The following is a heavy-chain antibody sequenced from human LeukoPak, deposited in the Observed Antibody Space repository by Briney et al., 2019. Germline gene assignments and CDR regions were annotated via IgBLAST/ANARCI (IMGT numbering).Heavy chain of an antibody. CDR1: GYTFTCYY. J-gene: IGHJ3*02. V-gene: IGHV1-2*02. CDR2: INPNSGGT. Sequence: ASVKVSCKASGYTFTCYYMHWVRQAPGQGLEWMGWINPNSGGTNYAQKFQGRVTMTRDTSISTAYMELSRLRSDDTAVYYCATQKWFSGSSQWAFDIWGQGILVAVSS. D-gene: IGHD1-26*01. CDR3: ATQKWFSGSSQWAFDI.